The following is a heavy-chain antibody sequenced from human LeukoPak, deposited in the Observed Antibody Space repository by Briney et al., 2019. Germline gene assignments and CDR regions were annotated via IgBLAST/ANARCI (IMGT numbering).Heavy chain of an antibody. D-gene: IGHD6-19*01. Sequence: GGSLRLSCEVSGFTFTSHSMSWVRLAPGKGLEWVSYISVHSDIIHYVGSVKGRFTISRDNAKNSLYLEMNRLRDEDTAVYYCARDFGWSFDYWGQGTLVTVSS. J-gene: IGHJ4*02. V-gene: IGHV3-48*02. CDR2: ISVHSDII. CDR1: GFTFTSHS. CDR3: ARDFGWSFDY.